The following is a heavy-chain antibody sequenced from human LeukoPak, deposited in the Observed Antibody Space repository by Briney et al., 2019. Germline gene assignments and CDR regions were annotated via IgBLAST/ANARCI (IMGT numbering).Heavy chain of an antibody. D-gene: IGHD6-13*01. V-gene: IGHV1-8*01. J-gene: IGHJ4*02. CDR1: GYTFSSFD. Sequence: GGSVRVSCEASGYTFSSFDLNWVRQAPGQGLEWVGWMNPNSDNTGYAQKVQGRVTMTRNNAISTAYMELSSLRSEDTAVYYCARAYSSPPRYFDYWGQGTLVTVSS. CDR3: ARAYSSPPRYFDY. CDR2: MNPNSDNT.